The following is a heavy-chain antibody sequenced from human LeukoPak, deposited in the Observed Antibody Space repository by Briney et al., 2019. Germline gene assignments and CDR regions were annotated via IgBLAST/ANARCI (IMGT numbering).Heavy chain of an antibody. CDR2: ISYDGRQN. CDR3: ARRAPCSGGSCSKEAPKDYYGMDV. CDR1: GFTFSTYA. D-gene: IGHD2-15*01. V-gene: IGHV3-30*04. J-gene: IGHJ6*02. Sequence: GGSLRLSCAASGFTFSTYAMNWVRQAPGKGLEWVAVISYDGRQNYYADSVKGRFTISRDNSKNTLYLQMNSLRAEDTAVYYCARRAPCSGGSCSKEAPKDYYGMDVWGQGTTVTVSS.